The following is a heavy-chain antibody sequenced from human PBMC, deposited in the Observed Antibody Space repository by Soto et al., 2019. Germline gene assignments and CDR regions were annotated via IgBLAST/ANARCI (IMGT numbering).Heavy chain of an antibody. Sequence: SVPTVVNPTQTLTLTCTFSGFSLSTSGVGVGWIRQPPGKALEWLALIYWNDDKRYSPSLKSRLTITKDTSKNQVVLTMTNMDPVDTATYYCAHRGSDYVWGYPDYWGQGTLVTVSS. CDR3: AHRGSDYVWGYPDY. CDR1: GFSLSTSGVG. D-gene: IGHD3-16*01. V-gene: IGHV2-5*01. J-gene: IGHJ4*02. CDR2: IYWNDDK.